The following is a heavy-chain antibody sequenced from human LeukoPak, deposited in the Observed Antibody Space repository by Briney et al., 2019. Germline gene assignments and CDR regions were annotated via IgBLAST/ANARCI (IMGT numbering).Heavy chain of an antibody. V-gene: IGHV1-69*13. D-gene: IGHD5-18*01. CDR3: ARDARGYSYGEGYYYMDV. CDR1: GGTFSSYA. Sequence: GASVKVSCKASGGTFSSYAISWVRQAPGQGLEWMGGIIPIFGTANYAQKFQGRVTITADESTSTAYMELSSLRSEDTAVYYCARDARGYSYGEGYYYMDVWGKGTTVTVSS. J-gene: IGHJ6*03. CDR2: IIPIFGTA.